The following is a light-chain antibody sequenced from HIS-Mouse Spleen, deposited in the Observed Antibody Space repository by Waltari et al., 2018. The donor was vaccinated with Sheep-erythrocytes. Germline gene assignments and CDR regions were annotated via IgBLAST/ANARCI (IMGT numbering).Light chain of an antibody. CDR3: SSYAGSNNWV. V-gene: IGLV2-8*01. CDR1: SSDVGGYNY. Sequence: QSALTQPPSASGSPGQSVPISCTGTSSDVGGYNYVSWYQQHPGKAPKLMIYEVSTRPSGVPDSFSGSTSGNTASLTVSGLQAEDEAEYYCSSYAGSNNWVFGGGTKLTVL. CDR2: EVS. J-gene: IGLJ3*02.